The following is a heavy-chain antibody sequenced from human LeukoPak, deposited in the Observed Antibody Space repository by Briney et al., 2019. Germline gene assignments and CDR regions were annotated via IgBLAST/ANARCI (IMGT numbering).Heavy chain of an antibody. CDR2: IGGGGSDT. D-gene: IGHD1-1*01. V-gene: IGHV3-23*01. CDR3: AKDVFHWAFDI. J-gene: IGHJ3*02. Sequence: GGSLRLSCAASGFTFSDYNMRWIRQAPGKGLEWVSAIGGGGSDTRYTDSVMGRFTLSRDISRNILYLQMNSLRAEDTAIYFCAKDVFHWAFDIWGQGTMVTVSA. CDR1: GFTFSDYN.